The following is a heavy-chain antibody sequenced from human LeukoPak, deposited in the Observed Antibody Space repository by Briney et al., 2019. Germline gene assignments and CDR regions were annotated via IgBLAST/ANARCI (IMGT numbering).Heavy chain of an antibody. V-gene: IGHV4-30-4*01. CDR2: IYYSGST. CDR3: ARINYYGSGSFDP. CDR1: GGSISSGDYY. Sequence: SETLSLTCTVSGGSISSGDYYWSWIRQPPGRGLEWIGCIYYSGSTYYNPSLKSRVAISVDTSKNQFSLKLSSVTAAGTAVYYCARINYYGSGSFDPWGQGTLVTVSS. J-gene: IGHJ5*02. D-gene: IGHD3-10*01.